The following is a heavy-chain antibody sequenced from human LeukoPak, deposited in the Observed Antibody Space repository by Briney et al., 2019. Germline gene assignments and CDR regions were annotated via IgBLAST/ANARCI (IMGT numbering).Heavy chain of an antibody. CDR1: GGSISNYY. J-gene: IGHJ6*03. Sequence: SETLPLTCTVSGGSISNYYWSWIRQPAGKGLEWVGRIYTSGSTNYNPSLKSRVTISVDTSKNQFSLKLSSVTAADTAVYYCARWDYYYYMDVWGKGTTVTVSS. CDR2: IYTSGST. CDR3: ARWDYYYYMDV. V-gene: IGHV4-4*07.